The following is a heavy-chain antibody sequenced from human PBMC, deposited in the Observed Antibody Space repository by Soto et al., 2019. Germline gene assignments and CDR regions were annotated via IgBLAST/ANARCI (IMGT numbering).Heavy chain of an antibody. Sequence: SETLSLTCTVSGDSISNYYWSWIRQPAGKGLEWIGRIYTSESADYNPSLKSQVTISTDTSKNQFSLKVTSMTAADTAVYYCARERREEIHDGYDIDYWGQGTLVTVSS. J-gene: IGHJ4*02. CDR3: ARERREEIHDGYDIDY. CDR2: IYTSESA. D-gene: IGHD5-12*01. V-gene: IGHV4-4*07. CDR1: GDSISNYY.